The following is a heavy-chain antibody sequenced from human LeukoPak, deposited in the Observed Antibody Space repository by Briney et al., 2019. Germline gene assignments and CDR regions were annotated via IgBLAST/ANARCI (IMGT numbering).Heavy chain of an antibody. Sequence: GGSLRLSCTASGFTFSSFSMNWVRQAPGKGLEWVSYISSSSTTIYYADSVKGRFTISRDNAKNSLFLQMNSLRDEDTAVYYCAKAIFLVDYYDSSGQGPFDYWGQGTLVTVSS. J-gene: IGHJ4*02. CDR1: GFTFSSFS. D-gene: IGHD3-22*01. V-gene: IGHV3-48*02. CDR3: AKAIFLVDYYDSSGQGPFDY. CDR2: ISSSSTTI.